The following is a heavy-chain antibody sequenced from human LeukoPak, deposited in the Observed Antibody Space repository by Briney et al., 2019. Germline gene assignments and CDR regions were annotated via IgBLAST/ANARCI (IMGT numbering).Heavy chain of an antibody. CDR3: ARQGIYYDILTGYPNWFDP. V-gene: IGHV4-34*01. CDR2: INHSGST. CDR1: GGSFSGYY. Sequence: SETLSLTCTVYGGSFSGYYWSWIRQPPGKGLEWIGEINHSGSTNYNPSLKSRVTISVDTSKNQFSLKLSSVTAADTAVYYCARQGIYYDILTGYPNWFDPWGQGTLVTVSS. D-gene: IGHD3-9*01. J-gene: IGHJ5*02.